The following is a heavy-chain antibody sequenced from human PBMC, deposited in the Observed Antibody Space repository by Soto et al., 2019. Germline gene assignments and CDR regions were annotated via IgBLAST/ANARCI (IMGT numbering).Heavy chain of an antibody. D-gene: IGHD4-17*01. CDR2: ISYDGSNK. V-gene: IGHV3-30*18. CDR3: AKDSFQVDYGDYVGLFDY. J-gene: IGHJ4*02. Sequence: GGSLRLSCAASGFTFSSYGMHWVRQAPGKGLEWVAVISYDGSNKYYADSVKGRFTISRDNSKNTLYLQMNSLRAEDTAVYYCAKDSFQVDYGDYVGLFDYWGQGTLVTVSS. CDR1: GFTFSSYG.